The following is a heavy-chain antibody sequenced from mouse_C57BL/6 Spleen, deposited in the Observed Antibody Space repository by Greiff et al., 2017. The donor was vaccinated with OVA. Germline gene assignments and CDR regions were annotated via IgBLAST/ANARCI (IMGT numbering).Heavy chain of an antibody. Sequence: VQLQQSGAELVRPGASVTLSCKASGYTFTDYEMHWVKQTPVHGLDWIGAIDPETGGTAYNQKFKGKAILTADKSSSTAYMELRSLTSEDSAVYYCTRVSGSYEYFDVWGTGTTVTVAS. J-gene: IGHJ1*03. CDR1: GYTFTDYE. D-gene: IGHD1-1*02. CDR2: IDPETGGT. V-gene: IGHV1-15*01. CDR3: TRVSGSYEYFDV.